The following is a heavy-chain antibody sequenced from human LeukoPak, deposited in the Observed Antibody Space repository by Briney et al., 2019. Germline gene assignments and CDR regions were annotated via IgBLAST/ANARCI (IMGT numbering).Heavy chain of an antibody. J-gene: IGHJ4*02. V-gene: IGHV4-39*01. CDR3: ARLSKGRYFGYIFDY. Sequence: PSETLSLTCTVSGGSVSSSLNYWGWIRQPPGKGLEWIGNTYYTGSTYSNPTLKSRVTMSVDTSKNQFSLKLNSVTAADTAVYYCARLSKGRYFGYIFDYWGQGTLLTVSS. D-gene: IGHD3-9*01. CDR2: TYYTGST. CDR1: GGSVSSSLNY.